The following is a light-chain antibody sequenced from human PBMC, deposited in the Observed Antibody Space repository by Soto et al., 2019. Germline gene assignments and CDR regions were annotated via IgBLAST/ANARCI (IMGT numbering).Light chain of an antibody. J-gene: IGKJ5*01. Sequence: DIQLTQSPSFLSASVGDRVTITCRASQGISSYLAWYQQKPGKAPKLLIYAASTLQSGVPSRFSGSRSGTEFTLTISSLQPEDFSTYYCQQLNSFPLTFGQGTRLQMK. V-gene: IGKV1-9*01. CDR2: AAS. CDR3: QQLNSFPLT. CDR1: QGISSY.